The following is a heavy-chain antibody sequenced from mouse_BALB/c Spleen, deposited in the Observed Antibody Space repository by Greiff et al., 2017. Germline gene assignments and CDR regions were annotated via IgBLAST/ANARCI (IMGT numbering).Heavy chain of an antibody. D-gene: IGHD2-4*01. CDR1: GYSITSGYY. CDR3: ARGGLRRGYWYFDV. CDR2: ISYDGSN. Sequence: DVKLQESGPGLVKPSQSLSLTCSVTGYSITSGYYWNWIRQFPGNKLEWMGYISYDGSNNYNPSLKNRISITRDTSKNQFFLKLNSVTTEDTATYYCARGGLRRGYWYFDVWGAGTTVTVSS. J-gene: IGHJ1*01. V-gene: IGHV3-6*02.